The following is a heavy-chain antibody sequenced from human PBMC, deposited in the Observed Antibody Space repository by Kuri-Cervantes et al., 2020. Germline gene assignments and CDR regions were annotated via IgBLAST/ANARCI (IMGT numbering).Heavy chain of an antibody. Sequence: GESLKISCAASGFTFSSYWMSWVRQAPGKGLEWVANIKQDGSEKYYVDSVKGRFTISRDNAKNSLYLQMNSLRAEGTAVYYCARSPRGQWPKVYYYGMDVWGQGTTVTVSS. J-gene: IGHJ6*02. D-gene: IGHD6-19*01. CDR3: ARSPRGQWPKVYYYGMDV. V-gene: IGHV3-7*01. CDR2: IKQDGSEK. CDR1: GFTFSSYW.